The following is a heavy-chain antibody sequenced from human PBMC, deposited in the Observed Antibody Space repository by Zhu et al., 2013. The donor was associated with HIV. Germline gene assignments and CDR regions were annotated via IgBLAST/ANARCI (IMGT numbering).Heavy chain of an antibody. Sequence: QVQVVQSGNEVKKPGASVKVSCKTSGYTFTNNGISWVRQAPGQGLEWMGWISGSNGDTKFAQKFQDRVTMTTDTSTSTAYLEMRSLRSEDTAVYYCGRHHNSGYYSYFDYWGQGTLVTVSS. V-gene: IGHV1-18*01. CDR3: GRHHNSGYYSYFDY. CDR2: ISGSNGDT. J-gene: IGHJ4*02. D-gene: IGHD3-22*01. CDR1: GYTFTNNG.